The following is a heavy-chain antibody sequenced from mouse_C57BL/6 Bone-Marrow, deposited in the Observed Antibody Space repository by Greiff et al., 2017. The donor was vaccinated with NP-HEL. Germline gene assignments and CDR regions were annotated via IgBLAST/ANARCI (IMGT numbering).Heavy chain of an antibody. CDR2: IYPRDGST. D-gene: IGHD1-1*01. CDR3: ARWGYYGSSFWYFDV. CDR1: GYTFTDHT. V-gene: IGHV1-78*01. Sequence: VQLQQSAAELVKPGASVKISCKVSGYTFTDHTIHWMKQRPEQGLEWIGYIYPRDGSTKYNEKFKGKATLTADKSSSTAYMQLNSLTSEDSAVYFCARWGYYGSSFWYFDVWGTGTTVTVSS. J-gene: IGHJ1*03.